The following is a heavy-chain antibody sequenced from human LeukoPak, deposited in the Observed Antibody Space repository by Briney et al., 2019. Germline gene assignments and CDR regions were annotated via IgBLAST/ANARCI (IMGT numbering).Heavy chain of an antibody. Sequence: PGRSLRLSCAASGFTFSSYGMHWVRQAPGKGLEWVAVISYDGSNKYYADSVKGRFTISRDNSKNTLYLQMNSLRAEDTAVYYCAKGEEQWLVQRYYYGMDVWGQGTTVTVSS. CDR2: ISYDGSNK. D-gene: IGHD6-19*01. V-gene: IGHV3-30*18. CDR1: GFTFSSYG. CDR3: AKGEEQWLVQRYYYGMDV. J-gene: IGHJ6*02.